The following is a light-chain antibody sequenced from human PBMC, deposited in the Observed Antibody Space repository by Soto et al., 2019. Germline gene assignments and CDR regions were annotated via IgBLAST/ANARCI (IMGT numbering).Light chain of an antibody. Sequence: EIVLTQSPGTLSLSPGERATLSCRASQSVSSSYIAWYQQKRGQAPRRLIYDASNRATGIPARFSGSGYGTDFTLTISSLEPEDFAVYYCQQRSNWPTFGQGTRLEIK. CDR2: DAS. V-gene: IGKV3-11*01. CDR1: QSVSSSY. J-gene: IGKJ5*01. CDR3: QQRSNWPT.